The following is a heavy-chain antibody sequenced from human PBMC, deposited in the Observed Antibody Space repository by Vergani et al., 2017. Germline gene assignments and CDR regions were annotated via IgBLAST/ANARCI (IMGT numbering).Heavy chain of an antibody. CDR3: APEPLGYCSSTSCYDSGMDV. D-gene: IGHD2-2*01. V-gene: IGHV4-39*01. J-gene: IGHJ6*02. CDR1: GGSISSSSYY. Sequence: QLQLQESGPGLVKPSETLSLTCTVSGGSISSSSYYWGWIRQPPGKGLEWIGSIYYSGSTYYNPSLKSRVTISVDRSKNQFSLKLSSVTAADTAVYYCAPEPLGYCSSTSCYDSGMDVWGQGTTVTVSS. CDR2: IYYSGST.